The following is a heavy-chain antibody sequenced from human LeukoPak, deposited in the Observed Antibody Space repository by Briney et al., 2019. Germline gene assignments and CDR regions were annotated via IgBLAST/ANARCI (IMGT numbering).Heavy chain of an antibody. Sequence: SETLSLTCAFCGGSFSGYYWSWIRQPPGKGLEWIGENKPGGSTNYNPSLKSRVIVSVDTSKNQLSLKLTSVTAADTAVYYCAGDHGSSGYLYWGQGILVTVSP. D-gene: IGHD3-22*01. CDR2: NKPGGST. CDR3: AGDHGSSGYLY. J-gene: IGHJ4*02. CDR1: GGSFSGYY. V-gene: IGHV4-34*01.